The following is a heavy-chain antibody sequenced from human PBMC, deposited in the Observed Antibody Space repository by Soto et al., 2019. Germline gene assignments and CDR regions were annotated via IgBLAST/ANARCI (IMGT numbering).Heavy chain of an antibody. Sequence: GGSLRLSCAASGFTFSSYAMSWVRQAPGKGLEWVGRIKSKTDGGTTDYAAPVKGRFTISRDDSKNTLYLQMNSLKTEDTAVYYCTTGAYYDFWSGYYGSMHVWGAGTTVTVYS. CDR1: GFTFSSYA. V-gene: IGHV3-15*01. J-gene: IGHJ6*04. CDR2: IKSKTDGGTT. CDR3: TTGAYYDFWSGYYGSMHV. D-gene: IGHD3-3*01.